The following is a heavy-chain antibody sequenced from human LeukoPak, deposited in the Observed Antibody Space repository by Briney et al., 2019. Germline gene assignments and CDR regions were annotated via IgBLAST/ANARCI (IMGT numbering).Heavy chain of an antibody. J-gene: IGHJ4*02. D-gene: IGHD6-19*01. V-gene: IGHV4-39*07. CDR1: GGSISSSSYY. CDR3: ARRSGYNSGWNN. CDR2: IYYSGST. Sequence: TTSETLSLTCTVSGGSISSSSYYWGWIRQPPGKGLEWIGSIYYSGSTYYNPSLKSRVTISVDTSKNQFSLKLSSVTAADTAVYFCARRSGYNSGWNNWGQGTLVTVSS.